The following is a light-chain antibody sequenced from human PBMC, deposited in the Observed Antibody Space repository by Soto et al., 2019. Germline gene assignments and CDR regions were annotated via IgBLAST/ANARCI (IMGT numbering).Light chain of an antibody. CDR3: QVWDNIIDQVV. V-gene: IGLV3-21*02. CDR2: DED. CDR1: NIGTKN. Sequence: SYELTQSPSVSVAPGQTARITCDRTNIGTKNVQWYQQKPGQAPVLVVYDEDDRPSGTPERFSGSNSGDTATLTITRVEAGDEADYYCQVWDNIIDQVVFGGGTKVTVL. J-gene: IGLJ2*01.